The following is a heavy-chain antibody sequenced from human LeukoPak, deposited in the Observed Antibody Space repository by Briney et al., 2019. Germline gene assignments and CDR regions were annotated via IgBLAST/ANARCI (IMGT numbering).Heavy chain of an antibody. CDR1: GGTFNSYA. J-gene: IGHJ4*02. D-gene: IGHD6-19*01. CDR3: ARFAVHRRITVAGQFGLDY. V-gene: IGHV1-69*06. CDR2: IIPMSDTA. Sequence: SVKVSCKASGGTFNSYAISWVRQAPGQGLEWMGGIIPMSDTANYPQKFRGRLTITADIPTSTVYMELSSLRSEDTAVYYCARFAVHRRITVAGQFGLDYWGQGTLVSLSS.